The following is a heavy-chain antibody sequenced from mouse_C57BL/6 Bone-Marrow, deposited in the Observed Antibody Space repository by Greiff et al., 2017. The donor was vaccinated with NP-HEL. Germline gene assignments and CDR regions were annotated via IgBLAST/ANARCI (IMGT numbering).Heavy chain of an antibody. Sequence: QVQLQQPGAELVKPGASVKLSCKASGYTFTSYWMHWVKQRPGQGLEWIGMIHPNSGSTNYNEKFKSKATLTVDKSSSTAYMHLSSLTAEDSAVYYCARYYDGYYAHFDYWGQGTTLTVSS. CDR1: GYTFTSYW. D-gene: IGHD2-3*01. CDR3: ARYYDGYYAHFDY. CDR2: IHPNSGST. V-gene: IGHV1-64*01. J-gene: IGHJ2*01.